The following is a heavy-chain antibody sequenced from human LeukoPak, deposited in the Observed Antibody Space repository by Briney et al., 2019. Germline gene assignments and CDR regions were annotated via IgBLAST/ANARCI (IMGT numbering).Heavy chain of an antibody. CDR3: AKDRYYDSGGIDY. CDR1: GFTFSSYA. J-gene: IGHJ4*02. D-gene: IGHD3-22*01. Sequence: GGSLRLSCAASGFTFSSYAMSWVRQAPGKGLEWVSDISGSGASTYYADSVKGRFTISRDNSKNTLYLQMNSLRAEDTAVYYCAKDRYYDSGGIDYWGQGTLVTVSS. V-gene: IGHV3-23*01. CDR2: ISGSGAST.